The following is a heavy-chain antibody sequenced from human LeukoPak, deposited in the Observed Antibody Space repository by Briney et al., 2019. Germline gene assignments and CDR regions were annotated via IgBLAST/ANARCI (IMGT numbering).Heavy chain of an antibody. J-gene: IGHJ4*02. CDR2: IYPGDSDV. CDR1: GYNFTNYW. D-gene: IGHD3-16*01. Sequence: GESLKISCKGSGYNFTNYWIGWVRQMPGKGLEWMGIIYPGDSDVRYSPSFQGQVTISADKSINTAYLQRSSLKASDTAIYYCARGGSHFEYWGQGTLVTVSS. V-gene: IGHV5-51*01. CDR3: ARGGSHFEY.